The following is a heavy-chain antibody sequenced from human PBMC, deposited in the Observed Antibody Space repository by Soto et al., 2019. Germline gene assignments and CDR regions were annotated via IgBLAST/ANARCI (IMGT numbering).Heavy chain of an antibody. J-gene: IGHJ4*02. Sequence: VQLVESGGGLVQPGGSLRLTCTASGFTFSSYAMHWVRQAPGKGLEWVAVISYDGSNKYYADSVKGRFTISRDNSKNTLYLQMNSLRAEDTAVYYCAREGEMATSDYWGQGTLVTVSS. CDR2: ISYDGSNK. D-gene: IGHD5-12*01. V-gene: IGHV3-30-3*01. CDR1: GFTFSSYA. CDR3: AREGEMATSDY.